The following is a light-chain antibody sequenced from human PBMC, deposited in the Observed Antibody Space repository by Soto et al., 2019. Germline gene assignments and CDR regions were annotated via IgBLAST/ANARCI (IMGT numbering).Light chain of an antibody. V-gene: IGKV2-30*02. CDR1: RSFVHSDGNIY. CDR3: LQATHWPHT. CDR2: QVS. J-gene: IGKJ2*01. Sequence: DVVLTQSPLSLSVTLGQPASISCGSSRSFVHSDGNIYLIWFQQRPGQSPRRLIYQVSNRDSGVPDRFSGSGSVTDFTLKISRVEAEDVGVYYCLQATHWPHTFGQGTKVDI.